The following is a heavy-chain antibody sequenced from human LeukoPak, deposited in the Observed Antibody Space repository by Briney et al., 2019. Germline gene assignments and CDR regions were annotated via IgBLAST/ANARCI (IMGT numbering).Heavy chain of an antibody. V-gene: IGHV3-7*01. J-gene: IGHJ4*02. Sequence: PGGSLRLSCAASGFIFSSCWMSWVRQSPGKGLEWVANRKPDGSEKYYVDSVKGRFTISRDNAKNALYLEMNSLRVGDTAVYYCARERMYSGSGSTYPYYDYWGQGTLVTVSS. CDR3: ARERMYSGSGSTYPYYDY. CDR1: GFIFSSCW. D-gene: IGHD3-10*01. CDR2: RKPDGSEK.